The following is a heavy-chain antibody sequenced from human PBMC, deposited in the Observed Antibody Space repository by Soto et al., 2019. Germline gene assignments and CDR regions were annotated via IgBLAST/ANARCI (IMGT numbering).Heavy chain of an antibody. Sequence: GASVNVSCKGSGGTFSNYSISWVRQAPGQGLEWMGGIIPIFGTANYAQKFQGRVTITADKSTSTAYMELSSLRSEDTAVYYCARAYLSGRRYYYYGMDVWGQGTTVTVSS. CDR2: IIPIFGTA. CDR1: GGTFSNYS. J-gene: IGHJ6*02. V-gene: IGHV1-69*06. CDR3: ARAYLSGRRYYYYGMDV. D-gene: IGHD6-25*01.